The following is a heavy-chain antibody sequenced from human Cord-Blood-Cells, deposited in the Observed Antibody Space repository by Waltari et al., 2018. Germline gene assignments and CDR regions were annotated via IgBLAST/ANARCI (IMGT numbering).Heavy chain of an antibody. CDR1: GGSFSGYY. CDR2: INHSGST. V-gene: IGHV4-34*01. D-gene: IGHD4-4*01. J-gene: IGHJ4*02. CDR3: ARGWRGYSNYLSFDY. Sequence: QVQLQQWGAGLLKPSETLSLTCAVYGGSFSGYYWSWIRQPPGKGLEWIGEINHSGSTTYNPSLKSRVTISVDTSKNQFSLKLSSVTAADTAVYYCARGWRGYSNYLSFDYWGQGTLVTVSS.